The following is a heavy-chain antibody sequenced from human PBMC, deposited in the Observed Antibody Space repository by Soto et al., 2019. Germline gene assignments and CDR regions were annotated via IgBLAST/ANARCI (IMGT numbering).Heavy chain of an antibody. J-gene: IGHJ4*02. V-gene: IGHV3-15*01. CDR3: TTDSLWFGKYHFDY. CDR2: IKGTAAGGTT. Sequence: EVQLVESGGGLVKPGGSLRLSCAASGFTFNNAWMGWVRQAPGKGLEWVGRIKGTAAGGTTDYAAPVKGRFTISRDESKNTLYLQMNSLKTEDTALYYCTTDSLWFGKYHFDYWGQGTLVTVSS. D-gene: IGHD3-10*01. CDR1: GFTFNNAW.